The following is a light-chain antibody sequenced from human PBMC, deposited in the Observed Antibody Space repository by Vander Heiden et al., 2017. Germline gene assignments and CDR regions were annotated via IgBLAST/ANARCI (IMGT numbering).Light chain of an antibody. J-gene: IGKJ2*01. CDR3: QHYTTWT. CDR2: KAL. V-gene: IGKV1-5*03. CDR1: QSISSW. Sequence: DIQMTQSPSTPSASVGDRVTITCRDSQSISSWLAWEQQKTGKAPKLLIYKALRLERGVQLRVSGSGAGTEFTLTSSRPQDDDFETYDQQHYTTWTFGQGTKVEIK.